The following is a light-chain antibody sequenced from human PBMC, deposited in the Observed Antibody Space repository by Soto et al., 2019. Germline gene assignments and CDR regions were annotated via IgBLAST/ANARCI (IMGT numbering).Light chain of an antibody. V-gene: IGLV2-14*01. Sequence: QSALTQPASVSGSPGQSITSSCTGASNDVGGYNYVSWYQQHPGKAPKLMICDVSNRPSGVSNRFSGSKSGNTASLTISGLQAEDEADYYCSSYTSSSTVVFGGGTKLTVL. J-gene: IGLJ2*01. CDR1: SNDVGGYNY. CDR2: DVS. CDR3: SSYTSSSTVV.